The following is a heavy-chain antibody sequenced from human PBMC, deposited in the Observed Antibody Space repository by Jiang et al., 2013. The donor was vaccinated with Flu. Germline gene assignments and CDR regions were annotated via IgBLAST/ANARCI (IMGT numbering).Heavy chain of an antibody. Sequence: SQTLSLTCAISGDSVSSNSAAWNWIGQSPSRGLEWLGRTYYRSKWYNDYAVSVKSRITINPDTSKNQFSLQLNSVTPEDTAVYYCARDSGGNTMVRGTSELDYWGQGTLVTVSS. CDR1: GDSVSSNSAA. CDR2: TYYRSKWYN. CDR3: ARDSGGNTMVRGTSELDY. V-gene: IGHV6-1*01. D-gene: IGHD3-10*01. J-gene: IGHJ4*02.